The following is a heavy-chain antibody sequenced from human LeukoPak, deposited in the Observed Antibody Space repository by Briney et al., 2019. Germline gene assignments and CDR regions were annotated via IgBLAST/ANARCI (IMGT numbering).Heavy chain of an antibody. J-gene: IGHJ4*02. CDR3: AKQYDFWSGPFDY. CDR2: ISGSGGST. V-gene: IGHV3-23*01. Sequence: GGSLRLSCAASGFTFSSYAMSWVRQAPGKGLEWVSAISGSGGSTYYADSVKGRFTISRDNSENTLYLQMNSLRAEDTAVYYCAKQYDFWSGPFDYWGQGTLVTVSS. CDR1: GFTFSSYA. D-gene: IGHD3-3*01.